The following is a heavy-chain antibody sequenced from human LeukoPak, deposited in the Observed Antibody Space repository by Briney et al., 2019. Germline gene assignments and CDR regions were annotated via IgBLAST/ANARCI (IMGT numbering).Heavy chain of an antibody. D-gene: IGHD6-13*01. CDR2: ISSSETT. Sequence: SETLSLTCSVSGGSVTSYYWNWVRQTPGKGLEWIGYISSSETTDYGPSFKSRVTMSLDTSKNQFSLKLSSVTAADTAVYYCARQYSSSWYDDRGWFDPWGQGTLVTVSS. V-gene: IGHV4-59*08. CDR1: GGSVTSYY. CDR3: ARQYSSSWYDDRGWFDP. J-gene: IGHJ5*02.